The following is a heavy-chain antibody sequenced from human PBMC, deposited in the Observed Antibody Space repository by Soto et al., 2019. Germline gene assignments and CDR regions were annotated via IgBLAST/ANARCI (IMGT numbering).Heavy chain of an antibody. D-gene: IGHD2-15*01. CDR3: TRLYCSGGCCQDFYYYGMDV. CDR1: GFTFSGSP. CDR2: VRGKANTYAT. J-gene: IGHJ6*02. Sequence: VQLVESGGGLVQPGGSLKLSCAASGFTFSGSPIHWVRQASGKGLEWIGRVRGKANTYATAYPASVTGRFTISRDDSMNTAYLQMNSLKTEDTAVYYCTRLYCSGGCCQDFYYYGMDVWGQGTTVTVSS. V-gene: IGHV3-73*02.